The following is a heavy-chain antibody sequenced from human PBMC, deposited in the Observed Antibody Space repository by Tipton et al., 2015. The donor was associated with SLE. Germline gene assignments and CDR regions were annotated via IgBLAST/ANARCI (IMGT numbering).Heavy chain of an antibody. D-gene: IGHD3-3*01. V-gene: IGHV3-23*01. J-gene: IGHJ4*02. Sequence: SLRLSCAASGFTISSYAMSWVRQAPGKGLEWVSDISLSGGSTYYADSVKGRFTISRDNSKNTLYLQMNSLRAEDTAVYYCAKTFWSDYSQSMRYFDYWGQGTLVTVSS. CDR1: GFTISSYA. CDR3: AKTFWSDYSQSMRYFDY. CDR2: ISLSGGST.